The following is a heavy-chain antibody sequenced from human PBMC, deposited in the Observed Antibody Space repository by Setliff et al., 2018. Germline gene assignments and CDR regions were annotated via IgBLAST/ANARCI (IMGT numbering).Heavy chain of an antibody. D-gene: IGHD1-1*01. CDR3: ARTGTYRYFDY. CDR1: GGSLSTYY. V-gene: IGHV4-59*08. Sequence: SETLSLTCTVSGGSLSTYYWSWIRQSPGRGLEYIGYVYYNGAADYSPSLKSRLTLSVDTSKNQVSLNLRSVTAADTAVYYCARTGTYRYFDYWGQGTQVTVSS. J-gene: IGHJ4*02. CDR2: VYYNGAA.